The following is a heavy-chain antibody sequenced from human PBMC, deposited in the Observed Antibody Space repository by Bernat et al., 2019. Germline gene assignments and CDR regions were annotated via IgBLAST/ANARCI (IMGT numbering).Heavy chain of an antibody. CDR3: ASRDPIDY. CDR1: GFSFSSYA. CDR2: ILYDGSNK. J-gene: IGHJ4*02. V-gene: IGHV3-30-3*01. Sequence: QVQLVESGGDMVQPGRSLRLSCAASGFSFSSYAMHWVRQAPGKGLEWVAVILYDGSNKYYADSVRGRFTISRDNSKSTLYLQMNSPRDEDTAVYYCASRDPIDYWGQGTLVTVSS.